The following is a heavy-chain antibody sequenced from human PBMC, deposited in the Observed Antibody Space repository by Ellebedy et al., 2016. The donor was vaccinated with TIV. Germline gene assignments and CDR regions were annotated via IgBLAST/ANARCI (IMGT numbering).Heavy chain of an antibody. J-gene: IGHJ4*02. D-gene: IGHD2/OR15-2a*01. CDR2: INPNSGGT. Sequence: ASVKVSXKASRYTFTGYYMHWVRQAPGQGLEWMGWINPNSGGTNYAQKFQGRVTMTRDTSISTAYMELSRLRSDDTAVYYCARVSGPQGGYYFDYWGQGTLVTVSS. V-gene: IGHV1-2*02. CDR1: RYTFTGYY. CDR3: ARVSGPQGGYYFDY.